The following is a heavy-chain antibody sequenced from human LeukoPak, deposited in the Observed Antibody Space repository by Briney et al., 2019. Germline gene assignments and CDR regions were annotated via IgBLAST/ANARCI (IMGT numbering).Heavy chain of an antibody. CDR3: ARDLGQLVLYYYYYYMDV. J-gene: IGHJ6*03. V-gene: IGHV1-2*02. CDR1: GYTFTGYY. Sequence: GASVKVSCKASGYTFTGYYMHWVRQAPGQGLEWMGWINPNSGGTNYAQKFQGRVTMTRDTSISTAYMELSRLRSDDTAVYYCARDLGQLVLYYYYYYMDVWGKGTTVTVSS. CDR2: INPNSGGT. D-gene: IGHD6-6*01.